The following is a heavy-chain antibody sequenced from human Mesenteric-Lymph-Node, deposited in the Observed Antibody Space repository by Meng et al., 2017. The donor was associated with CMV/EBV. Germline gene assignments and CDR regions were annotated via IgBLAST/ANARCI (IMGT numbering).Heavy chain of an antibody. CDR2: RRENKGNT. J-gene: IGHJ5*02. CDR1: FNRKG. D-gene: IGHD3-3*01. Sequence: FNRKGISRGGKDTGQGIEWMGWRRENKGNTNEAQKKKGRVNMTTDTSTSTAYMELRRLRSDDTAVYYCARAHYDFWSGYRVRWFDPWGQGTLVTVSS. CDR3: ARAHYDFWSGYRVRWFDP. V-gene: IGHV1-18*01.